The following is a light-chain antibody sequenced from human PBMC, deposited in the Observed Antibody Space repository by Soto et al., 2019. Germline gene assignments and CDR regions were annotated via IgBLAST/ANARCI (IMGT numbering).Light chain of an antibody. CDR2: EVN. J-gene: IGLJ2*01. V-gene: IGLV2-14*01. CDR1: SSDVGSYNY. Sequence: QSALTQPASVSGSPGQSITISCTGTSSDVGSYNYVSWYQQHPGKVPKLMIYEVNNRPSGVSNRFSGSKSGNTASLTISGLQAEDEADYYCSSYTSSITLLFGGGTKLTVL. CDR3: SSYTSSITLL.